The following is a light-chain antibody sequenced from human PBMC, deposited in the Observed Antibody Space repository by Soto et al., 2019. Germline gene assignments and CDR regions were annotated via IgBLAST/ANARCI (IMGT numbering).Light chain of an antibody. Sequence: QSVLTQPPSASESPGQSVTISCTGNSSDVGAYNYVSWYQQHPGTAPKLMIYDVNERPSGVPDRFSGSKSGNTASLTVSGLQTEDEADYYCFSYADNKVVFGGGTKLTVL. V-gene: IGLV2-8*01. CDR1: SSDVGAYNY. CDR2: DVN. J-gene: IGLJ2*01. CDR3: FSYADNKVV.